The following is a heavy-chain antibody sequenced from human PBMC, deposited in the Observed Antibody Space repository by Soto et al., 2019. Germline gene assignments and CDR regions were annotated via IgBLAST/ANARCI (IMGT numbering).Heavy chain of an antibody. Sequence: SVKTAWKTPGYTLTGHYMHWGRQAPGQGPEWMAWINPNSGGTNYAQRFQGRVTMTRDTSISTAYMELSSLRSDDTAVYYCARCLNYFETLGPVYRPDAFDIWGRGTMVTVSS. V-gene: IGHV1-2*02. J-gene: IGHJ3*02. CDR1: GYTLTGHY. D-gene: IGHD3-22*01. CDR2: INPNSGGT. CDR3: ARCLNYFETLGPVYRPDAFDI.